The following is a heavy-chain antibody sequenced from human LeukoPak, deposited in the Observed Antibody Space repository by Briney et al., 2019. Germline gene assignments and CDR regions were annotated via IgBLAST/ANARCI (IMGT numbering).Heavy chain of an antibody. CDR3: ARYYGSGRGYYGLDV. J-gene: IGHJ6*02. Sequence: GRSLRLSCAASGFTISTYGMPWVRQAPGKGLEWITLIPYDGSNKYYADSVKGRFTISRDNSKNTLYLQMNSLRAEDTAVYYCARYYGSGRGYYGLDVWGQGTTVTVFS. V-gene: IGHV3-30*03. D-gene: IGHD3-10*01. CDR1: GFTISTYG. CDR2: IPYDGSNK.